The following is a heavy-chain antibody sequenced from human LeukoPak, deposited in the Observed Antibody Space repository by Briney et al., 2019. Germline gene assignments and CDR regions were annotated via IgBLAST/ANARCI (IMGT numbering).Heavy chain of an antibody. V-gene: IGHV1-69*13. CDR1: GGTFSSYA. D-gene: IGHD6-13*01. CDR3: ARDPSIAAAGSEYFQH. CDR2: IIPIFGTA. Sequence: ASVKVSCKASGGTFSSYAIGWVRQAPGQGLEWMGGIIPIFGTANYAQKFQGRVTITADESTSTAYMELSSLRSEDTAVYYCARDPSIAAAGSEYFQHWGQGTLVTVSS. J-gene: IGHJ1*01.